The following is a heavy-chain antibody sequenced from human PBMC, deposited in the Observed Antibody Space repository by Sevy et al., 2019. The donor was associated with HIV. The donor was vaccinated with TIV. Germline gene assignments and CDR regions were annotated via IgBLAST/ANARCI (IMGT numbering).Heavy chain of an antibody. CDR3: AREREGRELVRHYFEY. CDR1: GFTFNNYW. V-gene: IGHV3-7*01. J-gene: IGHJ4*02. Sequence: GGSLRLSCAASGFTFNNYWMSWVRQAPGRGLEWVANIKQDGSEKYNVDSVKGRFTISRDNAKNSMYLQMNSLRAEDTAVYYCAREREGRELVRHYFEYWGQGTLVTVSS. D-gene: IGHD1-1*01. CDR2: IKQDGSEK.